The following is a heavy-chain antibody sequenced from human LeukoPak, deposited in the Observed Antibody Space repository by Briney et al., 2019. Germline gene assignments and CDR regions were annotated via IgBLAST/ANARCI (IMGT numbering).Heavy chain of an antibody. V-gene: IGHV3-74*01. CDR2: INSDGSST. CDR1: GFTFSSYW. J-gene: IGHJ4*02. Sequence: GGSLRLSCAASGFTFSSYWMHWVRQAPGKGLVWVSRINSDGSSTTYADSVKGRFTISRDNAKNTLYLQMNSLRADDTAVYYCARAEWEIPLRDWGQGTLVTVSS. D-gene: IGHD1-26*01. CDR3: ARAEWEIPLRD.